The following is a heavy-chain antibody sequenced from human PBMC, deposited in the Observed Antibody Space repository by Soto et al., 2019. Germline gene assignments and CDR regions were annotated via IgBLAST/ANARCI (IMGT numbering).Heavy chain of an antibody. CDR3: ARRQLEYYFDY. CDR2: IYYSGST. CDR1: GGSISSSSYY. V-gene: IGHV4-39*01. D-gene: IGHD6-13*01. J-gene: IGHJ4*02. Sequence: QLQLQESGPGLVKPSETLSLTCTVSGGSISSSSYYWGWIRQPPGKGLEWIGSIYYSGSTYYNPSLKSRVTISVYTSKNQFSLKLSSVTAADTAVYNCARRQLEYYFDYWGQGTLVTVSS.